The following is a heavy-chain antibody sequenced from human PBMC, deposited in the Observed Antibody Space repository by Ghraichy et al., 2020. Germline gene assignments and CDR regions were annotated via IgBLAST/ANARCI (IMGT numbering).Heavy chain of an antibody. J-gene: IGHJ6*02. Sequence: LSLTCAASGFTFSSYSMNWVRQAPGKGLEWVSYISSSSSTICYADSVKGRFTISRDNAKNSLYLQMNSLRDEDTAVYYCARAGYCSSTSCHYYYYGMDVWGQGTTVTVSS. CDR1: GFTFSSYS. D-gene: IGHD2-2*01. CDR2: ISSSSSTI. V-gene: IGHV3-48*02. CDR3: ARAGYCSSTSCHYYYYGMDV.